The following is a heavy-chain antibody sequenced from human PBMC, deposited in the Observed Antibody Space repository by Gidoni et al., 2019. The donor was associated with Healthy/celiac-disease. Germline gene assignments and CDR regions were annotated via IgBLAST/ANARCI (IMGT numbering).Heavy chain of an antibody. D-gene: IGHD1-26*01. V-gene: IGHV4-39*01. CDR1: GGSISSSSYY. CDR3: ARLMGFAGATTY. J-gene: IGHJ4*02. Sequence: QLQLQESGPGLVKPLETLSLTCTVSGGSISSSSYYWGWIRQPPGKGLEWIGSIYYSGSTYYNPSLKSRVTISVDTSKNQFSLKLSSVTAADTAVYYCARLMGFAGATTYWGQGTLVTVSS. CDR2: IYYSGST.